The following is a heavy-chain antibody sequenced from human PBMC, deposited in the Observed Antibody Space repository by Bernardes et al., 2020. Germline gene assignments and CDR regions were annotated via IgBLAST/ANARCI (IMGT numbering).Heavy chain of an antibody. Sequence: ASVKVSCKASGYTFTNYAMHWVRQAPGQRLEWMGWINAGSGNTKYSQNFQDRVTITRDTSASTAYMELSSLRSGDTAVYYCARVGATYFFEYYFDYWGQGTLVTVSS. J-gene: IGHJ4*02. D-gene: IGHD1-26*01. V-gene: IGHV1-3*01. CDR2: INAGSGNT. CDR3: ARVGATYFFEYYFDY. CDR1: GYTFTNYA.